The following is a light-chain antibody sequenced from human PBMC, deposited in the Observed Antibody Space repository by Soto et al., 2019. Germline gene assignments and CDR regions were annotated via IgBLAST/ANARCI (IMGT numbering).Light chain of an antibody. Sequence: EIVMTQSPCTLSVCTGERVTLSCRASQSVRNNLAWYQQKPGQAPRLLIFRASNKATGIPDRFSGSGSGTDFTLTISRLEPEDFAVYYCQQYGSSPETFGQGTKVDIK. V-gene: IGKV3-20*01. CDR2: RAS. CDR1: QSVRNN. CDR3: QQYGSSPET. J-gene: IGKJ1*01.